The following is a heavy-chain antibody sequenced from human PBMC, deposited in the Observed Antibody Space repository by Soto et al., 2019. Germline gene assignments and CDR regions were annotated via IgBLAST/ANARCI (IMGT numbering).Heavy chain of an antibody. D-gene: IGHD2-21*02. V-gene: IGHV3-53*01. CDR2: IYSGGST. CDR1: GFTVSSNY. CDR3: ARVGCGGDCYSPYFDY. J-gene: IGHJ4*02. Sequence: EVQLVESGGGLIQPGGSLRLSCAASGFTVSSNYMSWVRQAPGKGLEWVSVIYSGGSTYYADSVKGRFTISRDNSKNTLYLQMNSLRAEDTAVYYCARVGCGGDCYSPYFDYWGQGTLVTVSS.